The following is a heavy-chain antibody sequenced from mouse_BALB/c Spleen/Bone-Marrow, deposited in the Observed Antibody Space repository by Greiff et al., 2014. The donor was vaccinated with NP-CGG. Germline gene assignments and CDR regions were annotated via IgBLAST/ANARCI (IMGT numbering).Heavy chain of an antibody. Sequence: VQLKQSGGGLVQPGGSRKLSCAASGFTFSSFGMHWVRQAPERGLEWVAYISSGSGTIFYADTVKGRVTISRDNPKNTLFLQMTSLRSEDTAMYYCARGGNWEDFDYWGQGTTLTVSS. J-gene: IGHJ2*01. V-gene: IGHV5-17*02. CDR1: GFTFSSFG. CDR3: ARGGNWEDFDY. D-gene: IGHD4-1*01. CDR2: ISSGSGTI.